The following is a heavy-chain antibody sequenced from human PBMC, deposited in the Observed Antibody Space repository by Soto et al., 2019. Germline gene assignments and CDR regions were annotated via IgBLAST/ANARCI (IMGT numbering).Heavy chain of an antibody. Sequence: PGGSLRLSCAASGFTFSGSVIHWVRQASGKGLEWVGHIRSKANNYATAYAASVKGRFTISRDDSKNMVYLQMTSLKSEDTAMYYCIMTKVGYWGQGTQVTVSS. D-gene: IGHD4-4*01. J-gene: IGHJ4*02. CDR2: IRSKANNYAT. V-gene: IGHV3-73*01. CDR3: IMTKVGY. CDR1: GFTFSGSV.